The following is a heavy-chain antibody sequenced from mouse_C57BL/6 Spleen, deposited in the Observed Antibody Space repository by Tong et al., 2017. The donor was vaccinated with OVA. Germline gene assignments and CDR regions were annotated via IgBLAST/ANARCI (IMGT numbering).Heavy chain of an antibody. J-gene: IGHJ3*01. CDR3: ASYYGNLFAY. CDR2: INPNNGGT. V-gene: IGHV1-18*01. Sequence: EMQLQESGPELVKPGASVKIPCKASGYTFTDYNMDLVKHSHGKSLEWIGDINPNNGGTIYNQKFKGKATLTVDKSSSTAYMQLSSLTTEDSAIYYCASYYGNLFAYWGQGTLVTVSA. D-gene: IGHD2-1*01. CDR1: GYTFTDYN.